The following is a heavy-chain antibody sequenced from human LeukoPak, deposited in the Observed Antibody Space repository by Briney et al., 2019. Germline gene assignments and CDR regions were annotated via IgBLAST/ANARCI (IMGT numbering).Heavy chain of an antibody. CDR3: ARPIYPMSFRY. CDR1: GFTFSSYW. V-gene: IGHV3-7*01. CDR2: IKQDGSEK. J-gene: IGHJ4*02. Sequence: GGSLRLSCAASGFTFSSYWMCWVRQAPGKGLEWVANIKQDGSEKYYVDSVKGRFTISRDNAKNSLYLQMNSLRAEDTAVYYCARPIYPMSFRYWGQGTLVTVSS. D-gene: IGHD3-10*01.